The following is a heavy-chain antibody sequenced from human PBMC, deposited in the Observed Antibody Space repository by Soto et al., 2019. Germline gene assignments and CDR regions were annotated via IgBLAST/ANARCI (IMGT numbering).Heavy chain of an antibody. Sequence: GASVKVSCKASGGTFSSYAISWVRQAPGQGLEWMGGIIPIFGTANYAQKFQGRVTITADESTSTAYMELSSLRSEDTAVYYCARDHKEINYYYGMDGWGQGTTVTVSS. CDR2: IIPIFGTA. D-gene: IGHD3-16*01. CDR3: ARDHKEINYYYGMDG. V-gene: IGHV1-69*13. CDR1: GGTFSSYA. J-gene: IGHJ6*02.